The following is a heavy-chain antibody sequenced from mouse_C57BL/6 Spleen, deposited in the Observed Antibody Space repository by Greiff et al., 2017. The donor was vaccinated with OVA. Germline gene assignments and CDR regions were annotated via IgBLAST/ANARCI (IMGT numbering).Heavy chain of an antibody. CDR1: GFSLTSYG. CDR2: IWSGGST. D-gene: IGHD1-1*01. CDR3: ASFITTVDYYAMDY. J-gene: IGHJ4*01. V-gene: IGHV2-2*01. Sequence: QVQLKQSGPGLVQPSQSLSITCTVSGFSLTSYGVHWVRQSPGKGLEWLGVIWSGGSTDYNAAFISRLSISKDNSKSQVFFKMNSLQADDTAIYYCASFITTVDYYAMDYWGQGTSVTVSS.